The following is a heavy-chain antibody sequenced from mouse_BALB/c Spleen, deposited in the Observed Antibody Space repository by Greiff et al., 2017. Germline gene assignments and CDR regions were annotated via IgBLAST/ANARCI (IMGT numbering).Heavy chain of an antibody. J-gene: IGHJ3*01. CDR2: IDPSDSET. CDR1: GYTFTSYW. D-gene: IGHD1-1*02. Sequence: VQLQQPGAELVKPGAPVKLSCKASGYTFTSYWMNWVKQRPGRGLEWIGRIDPSDSETHYNQKFKDKATLTVDKSSSTAYIQLSSLTSEDSAVYYCAAWGSYRFAYWGQGTLVTVSA. V-gene: IGHV1-69*02. CDR3: AAWGSYRFAY.